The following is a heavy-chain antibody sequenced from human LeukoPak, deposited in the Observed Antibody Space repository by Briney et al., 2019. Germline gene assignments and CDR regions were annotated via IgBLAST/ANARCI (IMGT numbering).Heavy chain of an antibody. Sequence: PSETLSLTCTVSGGSISSSSYYWSWIRQPPGKGLEWIGEINHSGSTNYNPSLKSRVTISVDTSKNQFSLKLSSVTAADTAVYYCARRPGYCSSTSCYGYYYYYMDVWGKGTTVTISS. J-gene: IGHJ6*03. D-gene: IGHD2-2*01. CDR2: INHSGST. CDR1: GGSISSSSYY. CDR3: ARRPGYCSSTSCYGYYYYYMDV. V-gene: IGHV4-39*07.